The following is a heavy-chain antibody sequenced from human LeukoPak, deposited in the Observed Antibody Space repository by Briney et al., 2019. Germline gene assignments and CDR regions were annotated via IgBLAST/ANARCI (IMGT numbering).Heavy chain of an antibody. CDR1: GYTFTSYG. J-gene: IGHJ5*02. V-gene: IGHV1-18*01. CDR2: ISAYNGNT. D-gene: IGHD2-2*01. Sequence: ASVKVSCKASGYTFTSYGISWVRQAPGQGLEWMGWISAYNGNTNYAQKLQGRVTMTTDTSTSTAYMELRSLRSDDTAVYYCARARPYCSSTCCPGGIDPWGQGTLVTVSS. CDR3: ARARPYCSSTCCPGGIDP.